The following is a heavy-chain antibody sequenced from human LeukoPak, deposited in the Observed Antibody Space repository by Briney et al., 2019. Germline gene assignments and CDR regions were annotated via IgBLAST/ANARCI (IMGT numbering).Heavy chain of an antibody. Sequence: ASVKVSCKASGYTFTSYGISWVRQAPGQGLEWMGWISAYNGNTNYAQKLQGRVTMTTDTSTSTAYMELRSLRSDDTAVYYCARGGCYYGSGSYENYFDYWGQGTLVTVSS. D-gene: IGHD3-10*01. CDR2: ISAYNGNT. V-gene: IGHV1-18*01. CDR3: ARGGCYYGSGSYENYFDY. J-gene: IGHJ4*02. CDR1: GYTFTSYG.